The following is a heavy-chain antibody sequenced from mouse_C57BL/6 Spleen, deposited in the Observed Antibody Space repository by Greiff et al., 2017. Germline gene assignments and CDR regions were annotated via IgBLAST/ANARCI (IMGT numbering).Heavy chain of an antibody. J-gene: IGHJ1*03. Sequence: FQLQLSGTELVKPGASVKLSCKSSGYTFTSYWMHWVKQRPGQGLEWIGNINPSNGGTNYNEKFKSKATLTVEKSSSTAYMQLSSLTSEDSAVYYYERYNSSYGYFDDWGTGPTVTATS. CDR1: GYTFTSYW. V-gene: IGHV1-53*01. CDR3: ERYNSSYGYFDD. CDR2: INPSNGGT. D-gene: IGHD2-5*01.